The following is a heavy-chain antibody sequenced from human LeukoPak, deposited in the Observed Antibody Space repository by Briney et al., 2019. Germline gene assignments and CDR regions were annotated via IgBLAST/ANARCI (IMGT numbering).Heavy chain of an antibody. CDR2: IRYDRSNK. V-gene: IGHV3-30*02. D-gene: IGHD3-10*02. J-gene: IGHJ6*04. CDR1: GFTFSSYG. Sequence: GGSLRLSCAASGFTFSSYGMHWVRQAPGKGLEWVAFIRYDRSNKYYADSVKGRFTISRDNSKNSLYLQMNSLRAEDTAVYYCAELGITMIGGVWGKGTTVTISS. CDR3: AELGITMIGGV.